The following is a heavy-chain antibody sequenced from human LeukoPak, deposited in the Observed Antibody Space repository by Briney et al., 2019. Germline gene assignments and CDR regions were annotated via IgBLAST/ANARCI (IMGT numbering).Heavy chain of an antibody. CDR3: AKDWTKDTAMALDAFDI. CDR1: GFTFSNYA. V-gene: IGHV3-33*06. CDR2: IWYDGSNK. Sequence: SGGSLRLSCAASGFTFSNYAMHWVRQAPGKGLEWVAVIWYDGSNKYYADSVKGRFTISRDNSKNTLYLQMNSLRAEDTAVYYCAKDWTKDTAMALDAFDIWGQGTMVTVSS. J-gene: IGHJ3*02. D-gene: IGHD5-18*01.